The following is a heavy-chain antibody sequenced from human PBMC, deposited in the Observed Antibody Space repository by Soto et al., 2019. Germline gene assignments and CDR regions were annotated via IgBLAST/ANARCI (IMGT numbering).Heavy chain of an antibody. CDR2: IWSDESKE. CDR1: GFTFSSYG. V-gene: IGHV3-33*01. CDR3: ARVIGDRNQVDY. J-gene: IGHJ4*02. D-gene: IGHD3-10*01. Sequence: QVQLVESGGGVVQPGRSLRLSCAASGFTFSSYGLHWVRQAPGKGLEWVAVIWSDESKESYADSVKGRFTISRDNSKNTMFLQLNSLGDEDTAMYFCARVIGDRNQVDYRGQGTLVTVSS.